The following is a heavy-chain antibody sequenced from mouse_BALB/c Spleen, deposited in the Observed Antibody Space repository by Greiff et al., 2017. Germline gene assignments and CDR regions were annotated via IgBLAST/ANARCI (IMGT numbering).Heavy chain of an antibody. CDR3: ASPYYYGSSPWFAY. V-gene: IGHV5-17*02. Sequence: EVKVVESGGGLVQPGGSRKLSCAASGFTFSSFGMHWVRQAPEKGLEWVAYISSGSSTIYYADTVKGRFTISRDNPKNTLFLQMTSLRSEDTAMYYCASPYYYGSSPWFAYWGQGTLVTVSA. CDR1: GFTFSSFG. J-gene: IGHJ3*01. D-gene: IGHD1-1*01. CDR2: ISSGSSTI.